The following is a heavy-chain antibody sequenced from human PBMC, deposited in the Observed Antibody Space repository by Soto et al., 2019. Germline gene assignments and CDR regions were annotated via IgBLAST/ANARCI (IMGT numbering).Heavy chain of an antibody. Sequence: SETLSLTCTVSGGSISSGGYYWSWIRQHPGKGLEWIGYIYYSGSTYYNPSLKSRVTISVDTSKNQFSLKLSSVTAADTAVYYCARRVVVVAADYFDYWGQGTLVTVSS. CDR3: ARRVVVVAADYFDY. J-gene: IGHJ4*02. CDR1: GGSISSGGYY. D-gene: IGHD2-15*01. V-gene: IGHV4-31*03. CDR2: IYYSGST.